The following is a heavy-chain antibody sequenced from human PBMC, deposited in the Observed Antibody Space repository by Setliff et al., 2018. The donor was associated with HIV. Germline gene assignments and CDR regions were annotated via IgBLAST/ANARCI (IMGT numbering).Heavy chain of an antibody. CDR3: VRGGSWGII. V-gene: IGHV4-38-2*02. CDR2: MHHGGGT. CDR1: GYSLSTGYN. Sequence: PSETLSLTCTVSGYSLSTGYNWGCIRQPSGKGLEWIGSMHHGGGTYYNPSLKTRDTISLDTSKNQFSLNLSSVTAADTAGYYCVRGGSWGIIWGQGTVVTVSS. D-gene: IGHD3-16*01. J-gene: IGHJ3*02.